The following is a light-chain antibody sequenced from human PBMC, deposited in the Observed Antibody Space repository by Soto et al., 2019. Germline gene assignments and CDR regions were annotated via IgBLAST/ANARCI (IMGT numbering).Light chain of an antibody. CDR3: ISYTSSSTSYV. CDR1: SSDVGGYNY. J-gene: IGLJ1*01. V-gene: IGLV2-14*01. CDR2: EVS. Sequence: QSALTQPASVSGSPGQSITISCTGTSSDVGGYNYVAWYQQHPGKVPRLMIYEVSNRPSGVSNRFSGSKSGSTASLTISGLQAEEEADYYCISYTSSSTSYVFGNGTKVTVL.